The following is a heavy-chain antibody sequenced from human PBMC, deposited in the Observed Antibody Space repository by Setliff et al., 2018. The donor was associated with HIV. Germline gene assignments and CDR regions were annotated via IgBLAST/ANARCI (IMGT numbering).Heavy chain of an antibody. V-gene: IGHV4-39*07. Sequence: SETLSLSCTVSGGSIRTGAYYWGWIRQPPGKGLEWIGSIYYDGRTFYKPSLKSRVTISVDTSKNQFSLKLSSVTAADTAVYYCARTYYYDSSGYYPRFGYFDYWGQGTLVTVSS. D-gene: IGHD3-22*01. CDR1: GGSIRTGAYY. CDR3: ARTYYYDSSGYYPRFGYFDY. J-gene: IGHJ4*02. CDR2: IYYDGRT.